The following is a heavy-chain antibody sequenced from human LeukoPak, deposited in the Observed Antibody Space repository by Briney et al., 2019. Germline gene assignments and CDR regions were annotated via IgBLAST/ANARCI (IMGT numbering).Heavy chain of an antibody. V-gene: IGHV3-23*01. CDR1: GFTFTNYA. J-gene: IGHJ3*02. CDR3: ARGRFGELSVATFDI. CDR2: ISGSGGSS. Sequence: GGSLRLSCAASGFTFTNYAMTWVRQVPGKGLEWVSHISGSGGSSHHVDSVKGRFTISRDNSKNTLYLQMNSLRAEDTAVYYCARGRFGELSVATFDIWGQGTMVTVSS. D-gene: IGHD3-10*01.